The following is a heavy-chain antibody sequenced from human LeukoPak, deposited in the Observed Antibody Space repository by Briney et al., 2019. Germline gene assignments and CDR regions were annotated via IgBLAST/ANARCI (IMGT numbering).Heavy chain of an antibody. D-gene: IGHD6-25*01. CDR1: GFTFSSYW. Sequence: GGSLRLSCAASGFTFSSYWMHWVRQAPGKGLVWVSRIDSDGSSTSYADSVKGRFTISRDNAKNTLYLQMNSLRAEDTAVYYCARLGSQGGVAALDYWGQGTLVTVSS. V-gene: IGHV3-74*01. J-gene: IGHJ4*02. CDR2: IDSDGSST. CDR3: ARLGSQGGVAALDY.